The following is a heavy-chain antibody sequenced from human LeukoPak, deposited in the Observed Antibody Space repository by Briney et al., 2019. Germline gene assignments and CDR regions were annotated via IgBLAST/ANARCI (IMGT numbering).Heavy chain of an antibody. CDR3: ARHHSSGWGA. Sequence: GWSLRLSCAVSGVTFSSYSINGVRQAPGGGLEWVPSMSSSSSYIYYADTVKGRFTISRDNAKNSLYLQMNSLRAEDTAVYYCARHHSSGWGAWGQGTLVTVSS. CDR1: GVTFSSYS. V-gene: IGHV3-21*01. D-gene: IGHD6-19*01. CDR2: MSSSSSYI. J-gene: IGHJ5*02.